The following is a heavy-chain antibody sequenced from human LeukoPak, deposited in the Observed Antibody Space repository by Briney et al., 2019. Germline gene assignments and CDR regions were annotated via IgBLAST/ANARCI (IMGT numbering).Heavy chain of an antibody. V-gene: IGHV4-59*08. D-gene: IGHD3-10*01. J-gene: IGHJ5*01. CDR1: GGSVGSFS. CDR3: ARAVGYYGSGTSGEEWFDS. Sequence: SETLSLTCIVSGGSVGSFSWSWIRQSPGKGLEWIGFIYYNGSTNYNPSLKSRVTISVDRSKSQFSLKLSSVTAADTALYYCARAVGYYGSGTSGEEWFDSWGQGTLVTVSS. CDR2: IYYNGST.